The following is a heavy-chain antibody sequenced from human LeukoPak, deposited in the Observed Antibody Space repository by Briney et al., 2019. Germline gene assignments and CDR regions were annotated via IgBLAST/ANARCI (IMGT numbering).Heavy chain of an antibody. D-gene: IGHD3-22*01. CDR2: INWNGGST. Sequence: GGSLRLSCAASGFTFDDYGMSWVRQAPGKGLEWVSGINWNGGSTGYADSVKGRFTISRDNAKNSLYLQMNSLRAGDTALYYCARVSRDYYDSSGYPYWGQGTLVTVSS. V-gene: IGHV3-20*04. CDR1: GFTFDDYG. CDR3: ARVSRDYYDSSGYPY. J-gene: IGHJ4*02.